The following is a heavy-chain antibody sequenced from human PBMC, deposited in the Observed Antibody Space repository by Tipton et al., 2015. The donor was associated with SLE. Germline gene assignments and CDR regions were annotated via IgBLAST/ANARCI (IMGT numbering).Heavy chain of an antibody. D-gene: IGHD6-19*01. V-gene: IGHV4-30-4*01. CDR1: RGSIRCTNYF. Sequence: PGLVKPSQTLSLTCTVTRGSIRCTNYFWSWVRQHPGKRLEWIGFISHSGNPYYNPSFDSRVSISIDTSKNQFSLRLRSMTAADTAVDYCARHGWYSWFDPWGQGTLVTVSS. J-gene: IGHJ5*02. CDR3: ARHGWYSWFDP. CDR2: ISHSGNP.